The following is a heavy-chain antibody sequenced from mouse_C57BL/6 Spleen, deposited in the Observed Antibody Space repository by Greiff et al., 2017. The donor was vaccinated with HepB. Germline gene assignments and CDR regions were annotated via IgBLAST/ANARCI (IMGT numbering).Heavy chain of an antibody. D-gene: IGHD2-4*01. CDR1: GYTFTSYW. Sequence: VQLQQPGAELVKPGASVKLSCKASGYTFTSYWMHWVKQRPGQGLEWIGMIHPNSGSTNYNEKFKSKATLTVDKSSSTAYMQLSSLTSEDSAVYYCARGDDYDTYAMDDWGQGTSVTVSS. J-gene: IGHJ4*01. V-gene: IGHV1-64*01. CDR2: IHPNSGST. CDR3: ARGDDYDTYAMDD.